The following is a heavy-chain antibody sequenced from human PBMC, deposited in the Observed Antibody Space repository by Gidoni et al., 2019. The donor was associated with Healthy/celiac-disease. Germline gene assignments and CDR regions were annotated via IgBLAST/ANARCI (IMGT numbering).Heavy chain of an antibody. D-gene: IGHD2-2*01. Sequence: EVQLVESGGGLVKPGGSLRLSCAASGFTFSSYSMNWVRQAPGKGLEWVSSSSSSSSYIYYADSVKGRFTISRDNAKNSLYLQMNSLRAEDTAVYYCARDPAKYCSSTSCRSMDVWGQGPTVTVSS. CDR1: GFTFSSYS. CDR3: ARDPAKYCSSTSCRSMDV. V-gene: IGHV3-21*01. J-gene: IGHJ6*02. CDR2: SSSSSSYI.